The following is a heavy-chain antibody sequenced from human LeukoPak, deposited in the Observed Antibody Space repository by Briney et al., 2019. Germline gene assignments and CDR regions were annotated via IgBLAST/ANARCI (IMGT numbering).Heavy chain of an antibody. Sequence: GGSLTLSCAASGLTFSSYSMHWVRQAPGKGLEWVAVISYDGSNKYYADSVKGRFTISRDNSKNSLYLQMNSLRAEDTALYYCAKSPIAAAGIKYFQHWGQGTLVTVSS. V-gene: IGHV3-30-3*02. CDR2: ISYDGSNK. J-gene: IGHJ1*01. CDR3: AKSPIAAAGIKYFQH. CDR1: GLTFSSYS. D-gene: IGHD6-13*01.